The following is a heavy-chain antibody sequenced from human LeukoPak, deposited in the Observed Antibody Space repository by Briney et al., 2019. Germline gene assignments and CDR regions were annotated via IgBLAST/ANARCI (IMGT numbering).Heavy chain of an antibody. D-gene: IGHD3-10*01. V-gene: IGHV4-39*01. Sequence: PSETLSLTCTVSGGSISISSYYWGWIRQPPGKGLEWIGSIYYSGSTYYNPSLKSRVTISVDTSKNQFSLKLSSVTAADTAVYYCARHPARGLYYYYMHVWGKGTTVTVSS. CDR1: GGSISISSYY. J-gene: IGHJ6*03. CDR3: ARHPARGLYYYYMHV. CDR2: IYYSGST.